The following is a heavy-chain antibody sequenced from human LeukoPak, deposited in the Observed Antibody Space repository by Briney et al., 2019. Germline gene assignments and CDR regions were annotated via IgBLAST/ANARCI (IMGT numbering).Heavy chain of an antibody. Sequence: GASVKVSCKASGGTFSSYGISWVRQAPGQGLEWMGWISAYNGNTNYAQKLQGRVTMTTDTSTSTAYMELRSLRSDDTAVYYCARDARLVRYDGAFDIWGQGTMVTVSS. CDR1: GGTFSSYG. D-gene: IGHD6-19*01. CDR3: ARDARLVRYDGAFDI. J-gene: IGHJ3*02. CDR2: ISAYNGNT. V-gene: IGHV1-18*01.